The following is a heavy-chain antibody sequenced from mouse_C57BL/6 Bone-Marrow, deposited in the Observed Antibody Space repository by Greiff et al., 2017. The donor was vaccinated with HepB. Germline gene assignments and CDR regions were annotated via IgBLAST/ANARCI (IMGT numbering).Heavy chain of an antibody. J-gene: IGHJ1*03. CDR3: AREDYWYFDV. V-gene: IGHV3-6*01. CDR1: GYSITSGYY. CDR2: ISYDGSN. Sequence: VQLQQSGPGLVKPSQSLSLTCSVTGYSITSGYYWNWIRQFPGNKLEWMGYISYDGSNNYNPSLKNRISITRDTSKNQFFLKLNSVTTEDTATYYCAREDYWYFDVWGTGTTVTVSS.